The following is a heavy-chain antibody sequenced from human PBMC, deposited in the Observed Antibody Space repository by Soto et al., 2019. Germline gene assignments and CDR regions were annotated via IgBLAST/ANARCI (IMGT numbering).Heavy chain of an antibody. CDR2: IYYSGST. J-gene: IGHJ4*02. CDR3: ARVDEMATMHFDY. D-gene: IGHD5-12*01. Sequence: QVQLQESGPGLVKPSQTLSLTCTVSGGSISSGGYYWSWIRQHPGKGLEWIGYIYYSGSTYYNPYLKIRVTISVDTSKNQFSLKLSSVTAADTAVYYCARVDEMATMHFDYWGQGTLVTVSS. V-gene: IGHV4-31*03. CDR1: GGSISSGGYY.